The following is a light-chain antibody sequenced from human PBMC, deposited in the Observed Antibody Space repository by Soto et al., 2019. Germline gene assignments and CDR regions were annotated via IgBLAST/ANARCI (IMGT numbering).Light chain of an antibody. CDR2: EVS. V-gene: IGLV2-14*01. CDR1: STDVGGYNY. Sequence: QSVLTQPASVSGSPGQSITISCTGTSTDVGGYNYVSWYQHHPGKAPKLMIYEVSNRPSGASNRFSGSKSGNTASLTISGLQAEDEADYYCCSYTSSSTRVFGTATKLTVL. CDR3: CSYTSSSTRV. J-gene: IGLJ1*01.